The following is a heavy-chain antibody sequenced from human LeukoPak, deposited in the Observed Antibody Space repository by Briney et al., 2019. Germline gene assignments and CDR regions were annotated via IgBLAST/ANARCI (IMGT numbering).Heavy chain of an antibody. CDR2: INPSGGST. CDR1: GYTFTSYY. D-gene: IGHD6-13*01. V-gene: IGHV1-46*01. J-gene: IGHJ6*03. Sequence: ASVKVSCKASGYTFTSYYMHWVRQAPGQGLEWMGIINPSGGSTSYAQKFQGRVTMTRDTSTSTVYMELSSLRSEDTAVYYCARAGYSSSLHYSYMDVWGKGTTVTVSS. CDR3: ARAGYSSSLHYSYMDV.